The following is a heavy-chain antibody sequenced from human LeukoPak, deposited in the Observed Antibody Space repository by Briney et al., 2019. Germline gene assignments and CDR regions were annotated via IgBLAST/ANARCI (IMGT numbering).Heavy chain of an antibody. J-gene: IGHJ4*02. CDR3: ARFSSGWFYFDY. D-gene: IGHD6-19*01. CDR1: GVSVRNYY. V-gene: IGHV4-59*02. CDR2: IYYSGNT. Sequence: SETLSLTCAVSGVSVRNYYWTWFRQSPGKGLEWIAYIYYSGNTKYNPSLKSRVTISVDTSKNHFSLKVSSVTAADTAIYYCARFSSGWFYFDYWGQGTLVTVSS.